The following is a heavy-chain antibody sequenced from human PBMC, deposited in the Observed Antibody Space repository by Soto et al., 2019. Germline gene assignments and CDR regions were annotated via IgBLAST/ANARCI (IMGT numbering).Heavy chain of an antibody. Sequence: QVQLEESGGGLVKPGGSLRLSCAASGFTFSDYYMTWLRQAPGKGLEWVSYISNGGHTNHADSVKGRFTISRDDAKNSLFLQMNRLRPEDTAVYYCAKDGDYGDLNWFDPWGQGTLVTVSS. CDR1: GFTFSDYY. J-gene: IGHJ5*02. V-gene: IGHV3-11*06. D-gene: IGHD4-17*01. CDR3: AKDGDYGDLNWFDP. CDR2: ISNGGHT.